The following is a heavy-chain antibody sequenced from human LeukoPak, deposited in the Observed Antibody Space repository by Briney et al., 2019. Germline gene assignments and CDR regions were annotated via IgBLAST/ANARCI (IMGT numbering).Heavy chain of an antibody. CDR3: ARGSTYYYGSGSYYFTYFDY. CDR2: ISSSSSTI. J-gene: IGHJ4*02. D-gene: IGHD3-10*01. CDR1: GFTFSSHS. V-gene: IGHV3-48*04. Sequence: PGGSLRLSCAASGFTFSSHSMNWVRQAPGKGLEWVSYISSSSSTIYYADSVKGRFTISRDNAKNSLYLQMNSLRAEDTAVYYCARGSTYYYGSGSYYFTYFDYWGQGTLVTVSS.